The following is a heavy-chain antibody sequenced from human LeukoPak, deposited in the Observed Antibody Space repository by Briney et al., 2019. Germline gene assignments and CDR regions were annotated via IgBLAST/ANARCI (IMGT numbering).Heavy chain of an antibody. Sequence: ASVKVSCKVSGYTLTELSMHWVRQAPGRGLEWMGGFDPEDGETFYAQKFQGRVTMTEDTSTDTAYMELSSLRSEDTAVYYCATDYYYDSSGSYYTVDYWGQGTLVTVSS. D-gene: IGHD3-22*01. CDR3: ATDYYYDSSGSYYTVDY. V-gene: IGHV1-24*01. CDR1: GYTLTELS. J-gene: IGHJ4*02. CDR2: FDPEDGET.